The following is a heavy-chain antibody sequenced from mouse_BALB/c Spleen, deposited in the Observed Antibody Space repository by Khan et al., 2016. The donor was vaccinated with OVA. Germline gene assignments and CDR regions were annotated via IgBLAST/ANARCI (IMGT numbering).Heavy chain of an antibody. V-gene: IGHV5-6*02. CDR1: GFTFSSYG. D-gene: IGHD2-2*01. CDR3: AREGFYGYYFDY. CDR2: ISSGGSYT. Sequence: EVKLEESGGDLVKPGGSLKLSCAASGFTFSSYGMSWVRQTPDKRLEWVATISSGGSYTYYPDSVKGRFTISRDTAKNTLYLQMSSRKSEDTAMYYCAREGFYGYYFDYWGQGTTLTVSS. J-gene: IGHJ2*01.